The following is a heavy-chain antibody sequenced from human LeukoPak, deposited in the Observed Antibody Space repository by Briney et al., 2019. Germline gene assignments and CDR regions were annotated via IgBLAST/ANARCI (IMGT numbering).Heavy chain of an antibody. V-gene: IGHV4-39*07. D-gene: IGHD3-10*01. CDR3: ATRYYYGSGSYYTLFDY. Sequence: SETLSLTCTVPGGSINSDSDYWGWIRQPPGKGLELIGNIYYSGNTYYNPSLKSRVTISLDTSKNQFSLRLSSVTAAGTAVYYCATRYYYGSGSYYTLFDYWGQGALVTVSS. CDR2: IYYSGNT. CDR1: GGSINSDSDY. J-gene: IGHJ4*02.